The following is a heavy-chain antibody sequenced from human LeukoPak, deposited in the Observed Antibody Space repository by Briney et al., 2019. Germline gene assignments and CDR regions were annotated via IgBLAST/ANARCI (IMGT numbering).Heavy chain of an antibody. CDR1: GGSISSGDYY. D-gene: IGHD3-16*01. CDR3: ARGLWGGARGNYFDY. V-gene: IGHV4-30-4*02. J-gene: IGHJ4*02. Sequence: SETLSLTCTVSGGSISSGDYYWSWIRQPPGKGLEWIGYIYYSGSTYYNPSLKSRVTISVDTSKNQFSLKLSSVTAADTAVYYCARGLWGGARGNYFDYWGQGTLVTVSS. CDR2: IYYSGST.